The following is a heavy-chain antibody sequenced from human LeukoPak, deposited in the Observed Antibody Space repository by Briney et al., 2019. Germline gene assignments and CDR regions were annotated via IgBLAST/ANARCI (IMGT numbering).Heavy chain of an antibody. CDR2: ISSSTSYI. Sequence: GGSLRLSCAASGFTFSSYSMNWVRQAAGKGLEWVSSISSSTSYIYYADSVKGRFTISRDNAKNSLCLQMNSLRAEDTAVYYCAELGITMIGGVWGKGTTVTISS. CDR3: AELGITMIGGV. J-gene: IGHJ6*04. V-gene: IGHV3-21*01. CDR1: GFTFSSYS. D-gene: IGHD3-10*02.